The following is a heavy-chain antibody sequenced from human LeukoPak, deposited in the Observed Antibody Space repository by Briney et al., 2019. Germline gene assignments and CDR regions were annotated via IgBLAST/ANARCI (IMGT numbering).Heavy chain of an antibody. CDR1: GFTVSRNS. J-gene: IGHJ4*02. CDR2: IYSDNT. CDR3: ARRAGAYSHPYDY. Sequence: GGSLRLSCTVSGFTVSRNSMSWVRQAPGKGLGWVSFIYSDNTHYSDSVKGRFTISRDTSKNTLYLQMNNLRAEDTAVYYCARRAGAYSHPYDYWGQGTLVTVSS. D-gene: IGHD4/OR15-4a*01. V-gene: IGHV3-53*01.